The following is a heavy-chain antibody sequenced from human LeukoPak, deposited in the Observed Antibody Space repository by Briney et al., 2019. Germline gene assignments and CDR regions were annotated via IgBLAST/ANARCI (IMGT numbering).Heavy chain of an antibody. J-gene: IGHJ4*02. CDR3: ARTIFGVVGSFHFDY. CDR1: GGSISSDSYY. Sequence: PSETLSLTCTVSGGSISSDSYYWAWIRQPPGKGLEWIASIYYSGSTYYNPSLKSRVTISVDTSKNQFSLKLSSVTAADTAMYYCARTIFGVVGSFHFDYWGQGTLVTVSS. V-gene: IGHV4-39*07. CDR2: IYYSGST. D-gene: IGHD3-3*01.